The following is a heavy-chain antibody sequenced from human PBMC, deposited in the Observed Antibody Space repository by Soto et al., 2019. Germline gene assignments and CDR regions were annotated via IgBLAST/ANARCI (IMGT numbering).Heavy chain of an antibody. CDR3: ARVRSEGDGLSGSNYYYYYMDV. D-gene: IGHD1-26*01. Sequence: ASVKVSCKASGYTFTSYGISWVRQAPGQGLEWMGWISAYNGNTNYAQKLQGRVTMTTDTSTSTAYMELRSLRSDDTAVYYCARVRSEGDGLSGSNYYYYYMDVWGKGTTVTVSS. CDR2: ISAYNGNT. CDR1: GYTFTSYG. V-gene: IGHV1-18*01. J-gene: IGHJ6*03.